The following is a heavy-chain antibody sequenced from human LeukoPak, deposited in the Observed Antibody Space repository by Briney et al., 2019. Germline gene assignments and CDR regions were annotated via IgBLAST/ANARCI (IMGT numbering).Heavy chain of an antibody. Sequence: ASVKVSCKASGYTFTGYYMHWVRQAPGQGLEWMGRINPNSGGTNYAQKFQGRVTITRDTSISTAYMELSRLRSDDTAVYYCARYQRAAAGNNYYYYYMDVWGKGTTVTVSS. V-gene: IGHV1-2*06. D-gene: IGHD6-13*01. CDR2: INPNSGGT. CDR1: GYTFTGYY. CDR3: ARYQRAAAGNNYYYYYMDV. J-gene: IGHJ6*03.